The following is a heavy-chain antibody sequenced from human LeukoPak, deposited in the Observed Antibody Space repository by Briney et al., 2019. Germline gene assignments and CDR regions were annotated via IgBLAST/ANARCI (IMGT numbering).Heavy chain of an antibody. CDR1: GYTFTGYY. CDR2: INPNRGGT. D-gene: IGHD5-24*01. Sequence: ASVKLSCKASGYTFTGYYMHWVRQAPGQGLEWRGWINPNRGGTNYAQKFQVRVTMTRDTSNSTAYMELSTLRSDDTAVYYCARGLTINFYSMDVWGKGTTVTVSS. CDR3: ARGLTINFYSMDV. J-gene: IGHJ6*03. V-gene: IGHV1-2*02.